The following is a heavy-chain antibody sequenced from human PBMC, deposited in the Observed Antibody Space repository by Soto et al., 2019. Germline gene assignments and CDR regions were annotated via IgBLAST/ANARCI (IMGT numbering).Heavy chain of an antibody. CDR3: ARYSAPIVLLEGATSHWFDP. J-gene: IGHJ5*02. CDR2: MFYSGTT. D-gene: IGHD2-15*01. Sequence: QLQLQESGPRLVKPSETLSLMCTVSGDSIRSSTYYWGWIRQSPGKGLEWIGSMFYSGTTYNNPSLTRRVTISVDMSKNQFSLKLSSVTAADTAVYYCARYSAPIVLLEGATSHWFDPWGQGTLVTVSS. V-gene: IGHV4-39*01. CDR1: GDSIRSSTYY.